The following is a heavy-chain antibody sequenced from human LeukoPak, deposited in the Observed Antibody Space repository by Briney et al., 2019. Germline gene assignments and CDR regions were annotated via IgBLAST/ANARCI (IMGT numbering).Heavy chain of an antibody. J-gene: IGHJ4*02. V-gene: IGHV4-59*01. CDR3: ARGDGYNTFDY. CDR2: IYYSGST. Sequence: SETLSPTCTVSGGSISSYYWSWIRQPPGKGLEWIGYIYYSGSTNYNPSLKSRVTISVDTSKNQFSLNLSSVTAADTAVYYCARGDGYNTFDYWGQGTLVTVSS. CDR1: GGSISSYY. D-gene: IGHD5-24*01.